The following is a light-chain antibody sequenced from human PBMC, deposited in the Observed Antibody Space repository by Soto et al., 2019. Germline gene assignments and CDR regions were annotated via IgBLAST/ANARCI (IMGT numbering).Light chain of an antibody. CDR2: DVY. CDR3: TSYTSSTPFYV. J-gene: IGLJ1*01. Sequence: QSVLTQPASVSGSPGQSITISCTGTSSDVGGYNYVSWYQQHPGKAPKLMIYDVYNRPSGVSHRFSGSKSGDTASLTISGLQAEDEADYYCTSYTSSTPFYVFGTGTKVT. CDR1: SSDVGGYNY. V-gene: IGLV2-14*01.